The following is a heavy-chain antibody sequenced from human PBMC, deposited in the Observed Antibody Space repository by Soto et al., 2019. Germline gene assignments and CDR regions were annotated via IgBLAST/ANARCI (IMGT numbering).Heavy chain of an antibody. CDR1: GFSLSTRGVG. CDR2: SYWDDDK. V-gene: IGHV2-5*02. Sequence: QITLKESGPSLVKPTQPLTLTCTFSGFSLSTRGVGVGWIRQPPGKALEWLALSYWDDDKRYSPSLKSRLTITKDTSKNQVVLTMTNMDPVDTVTYYCAHSRYRSGWDLFDYWGQGTLVTVSS. CDR3: AHSRYRSGWDLFDY. J-gene: IGHJ4*02. D-gene: IGHD6-19*01.